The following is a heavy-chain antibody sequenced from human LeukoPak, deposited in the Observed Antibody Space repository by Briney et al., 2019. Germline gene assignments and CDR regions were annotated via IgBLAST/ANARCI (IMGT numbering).Heavy chain of an antibody. CDR3: ASTIAARLHYYGMDV. V-gene: IGHV5-51*01. CDR1: GSSFTSYW. J-gene: IGHJ6*02. Sequence: GESLKISCKGSGSSFTSYWIGWVRQMPGKGLEWMGIIYPGDSDTRYSPSFQGQVTISADKSISTAYLQWSSLKASDTAMYYCASTIAARLHYYGMDVWGQGTTVTVSS. D-gene: IGHD6-6*01. CDR2: IYPGDSDT.